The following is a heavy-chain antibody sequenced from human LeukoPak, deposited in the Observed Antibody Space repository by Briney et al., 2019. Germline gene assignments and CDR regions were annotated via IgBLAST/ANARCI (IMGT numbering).Heavy chain of an antibody. V-gene: IGHV7-4-1*02. Sequence: ASVKVSCKASGYTFTSYAMNWVRQAPGQGLEWMGWINTNTGNPTYAQGFTGRFVFSLDTSVSTAYLQISSLKAEDTAVYYCARGSELAVAGTGEPTGYWGQGTLVTVSS. CDR3: ARGSELAVAGTGEPTGY. D-gene: IGHD6-13*01. CDR2: INTNTGNP. CDR1: GYTFTSYA. J-gene: IGHJ4*02.